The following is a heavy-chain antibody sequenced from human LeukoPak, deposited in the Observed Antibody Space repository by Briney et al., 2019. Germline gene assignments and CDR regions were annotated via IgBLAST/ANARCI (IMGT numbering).Heavy chain of an antibody. D-gene: IGHD5-24*01. J-gene: IGHJ4*02. CDR3: ARGTMAEGDFDS. Sequence: SETLSLTCTISNGSISPHYWSWIRQPPGKGLEWIGYIYSGGSTNYNPSLKSRVTISLDTSKSQFSLRLNSMTAADTAIYYCARGTMAEGDFDSWGQGTLVAVSS. V-gene: IGHV4-59*11. CDR2: IYSGGST. CDR1: NGSISPHY.